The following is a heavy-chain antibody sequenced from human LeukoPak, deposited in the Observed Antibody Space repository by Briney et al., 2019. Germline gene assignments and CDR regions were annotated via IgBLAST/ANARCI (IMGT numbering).Heavy chain of an antibody. Sequence: GGSLRLSCAASGFTFSSYSMNWVRQAPGKGLEWGSSISSSSSYIYYADSVKGRFTISRKNAKNSLYLQMNSLRPEDTAVYYCARRRGYSGYEIDYWGQGTLVTVSS. D-gene: IGHD5-12*01. J-gene: IGHJ4*02. V-gene: IGHV3-21*01. CDR1: GFTFSSYS. CDR2: ISSSSSYI. CDR3: ARRRGYSGYEIDY.